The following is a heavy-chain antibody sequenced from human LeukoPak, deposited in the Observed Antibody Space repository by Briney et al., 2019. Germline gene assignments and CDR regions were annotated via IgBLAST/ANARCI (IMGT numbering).Heavy chain of an antibody. CDR2: ISSTSTYM. Sequence: PGGSLSLSCSASGFDLSPYTMNWVRQPPGKGLEWVASISSTSTYMYYGDSLKGRFTISRDNAKNTLYLQLDSLRAEDTATYYCARRVTTFLSWGQGTLVIVSS. V-gene: IGHV3-21*01. CDR1: GFDLSPYT. CDR3: ARRVTTFLS. J-gene: IGHJ4*02. D-gene: IGHD4-17*01.